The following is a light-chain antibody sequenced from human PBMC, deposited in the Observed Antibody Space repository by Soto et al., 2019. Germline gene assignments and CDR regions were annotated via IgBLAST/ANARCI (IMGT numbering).Light chain of an antibody. J-gene: IGKJ5*01. CDR2: DAS. V-gene: IGKV3-11*01. CDR3: QQRSNWPIT. CDR1: QSVSSY. Sequence: EIVLTQSPATLSWSPGERATLSCRTSQSVSSYFAWYQQKPGRAPRLLIYDASNRATGIPARFIGSGSGTDFTLTISSLEPEDFAVYYCQQRSNWPITFGQGTRLEIK.